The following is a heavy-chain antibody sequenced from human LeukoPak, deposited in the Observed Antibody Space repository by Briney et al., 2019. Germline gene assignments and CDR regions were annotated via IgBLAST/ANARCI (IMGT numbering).Heavy chain of an antibody. J-gene: IGHJ4*02. V-gene: IGHV4-59*01. CDR3: ARGTLYSGWSYYFDY. Sequence: SETLSLTRTVSGGSISSYYWSWIRQPPGKGLEWIGYIYYSGSTNYNPSLKSRVTISVDTSKNQFSLKLSSVTAADTAVYYCARGTLYSGWSYYFDYWGQGSQATVSS. D-gene: IGHD6-19*01. CDR1: GGSISSYY. CDR2: IYYSGST.